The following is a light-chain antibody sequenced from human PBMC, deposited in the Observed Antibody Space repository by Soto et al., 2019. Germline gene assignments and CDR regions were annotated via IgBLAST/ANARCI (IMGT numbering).Light chain of an antibody. CDR3: QQRSNWPPTLT. CDR1: QSVSSY. Sequence: EIVLTQSPSTLSLSPGERATISCRASQSVSSYLAWYQQKPGQAPRLLIHDSANRTTGIPARLSGSGSGTDFALTISSLEPEDFAVYYCQQRSNWPPTLTFGQGTKVDIK. V-gene: IGKV3-11*01. J-gene: IGKJ1*01. CDR2: DSA.